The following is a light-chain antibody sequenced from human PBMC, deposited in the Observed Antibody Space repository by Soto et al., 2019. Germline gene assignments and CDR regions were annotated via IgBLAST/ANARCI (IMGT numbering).Light chain of an antibody. V-gene: IGKV1-5*01. Sequence: DIQMTQSPSTLSASVGDRVTITCRASQSISNWLAWYQQKQGKAPKLLIYDASSLESGVPSRFSGSGSGTEFTLTISSLQPDDFATYYCQQYNSHWGTFGQGTKVEIK. CDR1: QSISNW. J-gene: IGKJ1*01. CDR3: QQYNSHWGT. CDR2: DAS.